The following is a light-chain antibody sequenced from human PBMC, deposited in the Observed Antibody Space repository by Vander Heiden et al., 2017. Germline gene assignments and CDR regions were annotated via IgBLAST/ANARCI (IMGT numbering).Light chain of an antibody. Sequence: YELTQPPSVAGPPGQTASITCSGDKLGDKYACWYQQKPGQSPVLVIYQDSKRPSGIPERFSGSNSGNTATLTISGTQAMDEADYYCQAWDSSTNVVFGGGTKLTVL. CDR2: QDS. CDR3: QAWDSSTNVV. CDR1: KLGDKY. V-gene: IGLV3-1*01. J-gene: IGLJ2*01.